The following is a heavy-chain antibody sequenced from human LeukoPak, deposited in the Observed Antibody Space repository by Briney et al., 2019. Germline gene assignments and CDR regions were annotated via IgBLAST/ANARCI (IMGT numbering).Heavy chain of an antibody. J-gene: IGHJ5*02. CDR2: ISYDGSFQ. D-gene: IGHD1-26*01. CDR1: GFTFSSHA. Sequence: PGGSLRLSCSVSGFTFSSHAMHWVRQAPGKGLECVAYISYDGSFQYHADSVKGRFTISRDNSEDILYLQMNSLRVDDSATYYCVGEVGSRQMNSWGQGTLVTVSS. V-gene: IGHV3-30-3*01. CDR3: VGEVGSRQMNS.